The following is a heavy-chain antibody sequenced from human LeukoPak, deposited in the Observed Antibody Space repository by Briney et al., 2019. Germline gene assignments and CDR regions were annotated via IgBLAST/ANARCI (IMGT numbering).Heavy chain of an antibody. D-gene: IGHD3-3*01. V-gene: IGHV3-7*01. CDR2: MTPDGHEE. CDR1: GFTFSTYF. Sequence: GGSLRLSCAASGFTFSTYFMGWVRQAPGKGLECVANMTPDGHEEYCVDSVKGRFTISRDSAWNSLFLQMNNLRVEDTATYYCVRWRARQSEFDSWGQGTLVTVSS. CDR3: VRWRARQSEFDS. J-gene: IGHJ4*02.